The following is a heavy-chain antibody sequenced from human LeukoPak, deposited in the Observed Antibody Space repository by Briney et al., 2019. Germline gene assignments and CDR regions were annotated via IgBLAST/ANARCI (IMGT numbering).Heavy chain of an antibody. CDR3: ARDTHLEY. J-gene: IGHJ4*01. CDR2: IYYTGNT. Sequence: SETLSLTCTVSGGSISSTGLPWGWIRQPPGKGLEWIGNIYYTGNTNYNPSLKSRVSISAGTSKNQFSLKLSSVTAADTAVYYCARDTHLEYWGQGTLVTASS. CDR1: GGSISSTGLP. V-gene: IGHV4-39*02.